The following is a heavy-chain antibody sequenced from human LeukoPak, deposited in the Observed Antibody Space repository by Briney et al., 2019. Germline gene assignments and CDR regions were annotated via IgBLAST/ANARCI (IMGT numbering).Heavy chain of an antibody. CDR3: AKDIAAAGTLFDY. Sequence: PGGSLRLSCAASGFTFDDYAMHWVRQAPGKGLEWVSLISWDGGSTYYADSVKGRFTISRDNSKNSLYLQMNSLRAEDTALYYCAKDIAAAGTLFDYWGQGTLVTVSS. CDR1: GFTFDDYA. CDR2: ISWDGGST. V-gene: IGHV3-43D*03. J-gene: IGHJ4*02. D-gene: IGHD6-13*01.